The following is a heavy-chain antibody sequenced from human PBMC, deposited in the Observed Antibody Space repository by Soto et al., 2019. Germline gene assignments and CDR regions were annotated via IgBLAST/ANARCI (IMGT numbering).Heavy chain of an antibody. V-gene: IGHV3-21*01. J-gene: IGHJ4*02. CDR1: GFTFNTYT. CDR2: ISRTSNYI. Sequence: EVQLVESGGGLVKPGGSLRLSCAASGFTFNTYTMSWVRQAPGRGLEWVASISRTSNYIPYEESVKGRFTISRDNAKNSLYLQMNSLRAEDTAVYYCRREEYDYWGQGTLVTVSS. CDR3: RREEYDY. D-gene: IGHD1-26*01.